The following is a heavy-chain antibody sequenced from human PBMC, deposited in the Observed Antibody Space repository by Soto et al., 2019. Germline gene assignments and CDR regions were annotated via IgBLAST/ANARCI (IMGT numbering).Heavy chain of an antibody. CDR3: ARRARPDFYYMDV. D-gene: IGHD6-6*01. CDR2: ISSNGVDT. Sequence: EVQLAESGVGLAQPGESLRLSCAASGFTLSGYAMDWVRQAPGNGLEYVSGISSNGVDTYYANSVQGRFTIYRDNSKNTVYLQMGSLRAEDMDVYYCARRARPDFYYMDVWGTGTTVTVSS. J-gene: IGHJ6*03. V-gene: IGHV3-64*01. CDR1: GFTLSGYA.